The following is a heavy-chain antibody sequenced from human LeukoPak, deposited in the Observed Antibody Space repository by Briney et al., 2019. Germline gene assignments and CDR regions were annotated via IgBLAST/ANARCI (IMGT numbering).Heavy chain of an antibody. CDR3: ARVLSAANAADY. J-gene: IGHJ4*02. V-gene: IGHV4-30-4*08. CDR1: GGSISSSSYY. CDR2: IYYSGST. Sequence: SETLSLTCTVSGGSISSSSYYWSWIRQPPGKGLEWIGYIYYSGSTYYNPSLKSRVTISVDTSKNQFSLKLSSVTAADTAVYYCARVLSAANAADYWGQGTLVTVSS. D-gene: IGHD6-13*01.